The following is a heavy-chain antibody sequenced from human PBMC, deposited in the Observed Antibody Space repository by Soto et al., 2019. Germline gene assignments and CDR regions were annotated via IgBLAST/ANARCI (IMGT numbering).Heavy chain of an antibody. J-gene: IGHJ6*02. CDR2: ISAYNGNT. CDR1: GYTFTSYG. D-gene: IGHD4-17*01. V-gene: IGHV1-18*01. CDR3: ASVVTTVTRDYYYGMDV. Sequence: SSVKVSCKASGYTFTSYGISWVRQAPGQGLEWMGWISAYNGNTNYAQKLQGRVTMTTDTSTSTAYMELRSLRSDDTAVYYCASVVTTVTRDYYYGMDVWGQGTTVTVSS.